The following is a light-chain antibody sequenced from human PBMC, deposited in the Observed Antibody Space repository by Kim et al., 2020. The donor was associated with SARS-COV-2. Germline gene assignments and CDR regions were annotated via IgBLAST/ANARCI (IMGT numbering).Light chain of an antibody. CDR3: QVWDSSSDHRV. CDR2: YDS. J-gene: IGLJ3*02. Sequence: ARGKRERSTCGGNNSGSKRVHWYEQKPGQARVLVMYYDSDRPSGIPERFSGSNAGNTATLTISRVEAGDEADYYCQVWDSSSDHRVFGGGTKLTVL. CDR1: NSGSKR. V-gene: IGLV3-21*04.